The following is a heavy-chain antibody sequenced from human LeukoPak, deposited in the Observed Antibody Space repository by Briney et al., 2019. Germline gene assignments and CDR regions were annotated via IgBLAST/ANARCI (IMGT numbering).Heavy chain of an antibody. D-gene: IGHD3-10*01. J-gene: IGHJ4*02. CDR3: AREVMVRGVIDY. Sequence: KTGRSLRLSCAASGFTFSSYSMNWVRQAPGKGLEWVSSISSSSSYIYYADSVKGRFTISRDNAKNSLYLQMNSLRAEDTAVYYCAREVMVRGVIDYWGQGTLVTVSS. CDR1: GFTFSSYS. CDR2: ISSSSSYI. V-gene: IGHV3-21*01.